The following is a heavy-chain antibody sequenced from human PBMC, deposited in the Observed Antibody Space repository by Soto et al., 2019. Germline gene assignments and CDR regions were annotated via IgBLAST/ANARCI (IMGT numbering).Heavy chain of an antibody. CDR2: IKQDGSEK. CDR3: ARDPEDPYYFDY. CDR1: GFTFSSYA. J-gene: IGHJ4*02. D-gene: IGHD2-15*01. Sequence: GGSLRLSCAASGFTFSSYAMSWVRQAPGKGLEWVANIKQDGSEKYYVDSVKGRFTISRGNAKNSLYLQMNSLRAEDTAVYYCARDPEDPYYFDYWGQGTLVTVSS. V-gene: IGHV3-7*01.